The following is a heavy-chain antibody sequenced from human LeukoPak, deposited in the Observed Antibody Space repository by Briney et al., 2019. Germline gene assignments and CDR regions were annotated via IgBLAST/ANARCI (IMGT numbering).Heavy chain of an antibody. CDR3: ARVGYDILTGWTAFDI. D-gene: IGHD3-9*01. CDR1: GYTFTSYG. Sequence: ASVKVSCKASGYTFTSYGISWVRQAPGQRLEWMGWINAGNGNTKYSQKFQGRVTITRDPSASTAYMELSSLRSEDTAVYYCARVGYDILTGWTAFDIWGQGTMVTVSS. J-gene: IGHJ3*02. CDR2: INAGNGNT. V-gene: IGHV1-3*01.